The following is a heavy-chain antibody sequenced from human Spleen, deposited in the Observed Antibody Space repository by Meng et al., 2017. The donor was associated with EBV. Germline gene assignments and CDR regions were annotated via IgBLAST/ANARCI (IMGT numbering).Heavy chain of an antibody. J-gene: IGHJ4*02. CDR1: GDSIDSDTYY. V-gene: IGHV4-39*07. D-gene: IGHD6-13*01. Sequence: QVQEQGPGLVKPSEPLSLTCTVSGDSIDSDTYYWGWIRQPPGKGLEWIGEIFHSGSTNYNPSLKSRVTTSVDKSKNQFSLKLTSVTAADTAVYYCVGGERVAAGASIEYWGQGTLVTVSS. CDR3: VGGERVAAGASIEY. CDR2: IFHSGST.